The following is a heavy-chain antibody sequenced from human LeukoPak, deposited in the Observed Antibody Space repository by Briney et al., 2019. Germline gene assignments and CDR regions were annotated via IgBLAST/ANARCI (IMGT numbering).Heavy chain of an antibody. CDR2: ISSNGGST. CDR3: ARGTDYDILTGPDY. J-gene: IGHJ4*02. V-gene: IGHV3-64*01. Sequence: GGSLRLSCAASGFTFSSYAMHWVRQAPGKGLEYVSAISSNGGSTYYANSVKGRFTISRDNSKNTLYLQMGSLRAEDMAVYYCARGTDYDILTGPDYWGQGTLVTVSS. CDR1: GFTFSSYA. D-gene: IGHD3-9*01.